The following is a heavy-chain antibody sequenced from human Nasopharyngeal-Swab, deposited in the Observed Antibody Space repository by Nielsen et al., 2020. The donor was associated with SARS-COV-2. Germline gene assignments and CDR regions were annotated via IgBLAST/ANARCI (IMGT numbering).Heavy chain of an antibody. CDR2: ISPYSGET. Sequence: ASVKVSCKPSGYTFTDYYIHWVRQVPGQGLEWVGCISPYSGETKYAQKFQGRVTVTRDTSRSTAYIELSRLRSDDTAVYYCARDYYDNYDSDYWGQGTLVTVSS. CDR3: ARDYYDNYDSDY. CDR1: GYTFTDYY. J-gene: IGHJ4*02. V-gene: IGHV1-2*02. D-gene: IGHD3-22*01.